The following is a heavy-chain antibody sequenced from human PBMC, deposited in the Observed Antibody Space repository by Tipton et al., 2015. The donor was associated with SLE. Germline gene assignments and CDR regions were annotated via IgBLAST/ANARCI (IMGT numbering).Heavy chain of an antibody. V-gene: IGHV3-23*01. J-gene: IGHJ3*02. Sequence: SLRLSCTASGFTFSSYTMNWLRQTPGKGLEWVSAISGSGDSTWYADSVKGRFTVSRDNSKNTLYLLMHSLRAEDAAVYFCATGLTPAFDIWGQGTVVTVSS. D-gene: IGHD1-14*01. CDR3: ATGLTPAFDI. CDR2: ISGSGDST. CDR1: GFTFSSYT.